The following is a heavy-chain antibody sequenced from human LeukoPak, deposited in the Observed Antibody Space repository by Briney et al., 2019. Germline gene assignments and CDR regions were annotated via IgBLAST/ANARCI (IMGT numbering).Heavy chain of an antibody. CDR3: ARANSLGY. CDR2: IKHDGSEK. CDR1: GFIFSSYW. V-gene: IGHV3-7*01. Sequence: GSLRLSCAASGFIFSSYWMGWVRQAPGKGLEWVANIKHDGSEKYYVDSVKGRFTISRDNAKDSLYLQMNSLRAQDTAVYYCARANSLGYWGQGTLVTVSS. J-gene: IGHJ4*02. D-gene: IGHD2/OR15-2a*01.